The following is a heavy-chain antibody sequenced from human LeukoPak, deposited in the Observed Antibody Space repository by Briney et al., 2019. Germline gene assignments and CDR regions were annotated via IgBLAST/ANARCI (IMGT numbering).Heavy chain of an antibody. CDR2: IFHSGAT. V-gene: IGHV4-30-2*06. D-gene: IGHD1-1*01. CDR1: GVSVNTGGFS. J-gene: IGHJ5*02. Sequence: SQTLSLTCTVSGVSVNTGGFSWTWIRQSPEKGLQWIGHIFHSGATYYNPSLKSRVTMSLDRSRNQFSLKLTSVTAADTAVYYCWQGRPARIGISWGQGTLVTVSS. CDR3: WQGRPARIGIS.